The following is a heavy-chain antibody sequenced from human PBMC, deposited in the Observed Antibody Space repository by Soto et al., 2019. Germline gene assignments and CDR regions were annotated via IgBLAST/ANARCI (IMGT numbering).Heavy chain of an antibody. D-gene: IGHD3-10*01. CDR1: GDSISSYY. V-gene: IGHV4-59*08. CDR3: ARHVFGSEYFYGMDV. CDR2: IYYTGST. Sequence: QVQLQESGPGLVRPSETLSLTCIVSGDSISSYYWSWIRQPPGKGLEWIGYIYYTGSTTYKPSLSGRATISLDTSKTQFSLELSSVTAADTAVYYCARHVFGSEYFYGMDVWGQGTTVTVSS. J-gene: IGHJ6*02.